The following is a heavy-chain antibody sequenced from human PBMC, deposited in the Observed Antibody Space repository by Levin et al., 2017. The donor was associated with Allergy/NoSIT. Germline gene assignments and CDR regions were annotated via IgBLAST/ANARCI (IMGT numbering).Heavy chain of an antibody. CDR2: IYSGGST. V-gene: IGHV3-53*01. Sequence: GESLKISCAASGFTVSSNYMSWVRQAPGKGLEWVSVIYSGGSTYYADSVKGRFTISRDNSKNTLYLQMNSLRAEDTAVYYCARGTIIAARRDAFDIWGQGTMVTVSS. CDR3: ARGTIIAARRDAFDI. CDR1: GFTVSSNY. J-gene: IGHJ3*02. D-gene: IGHD6-6*01.